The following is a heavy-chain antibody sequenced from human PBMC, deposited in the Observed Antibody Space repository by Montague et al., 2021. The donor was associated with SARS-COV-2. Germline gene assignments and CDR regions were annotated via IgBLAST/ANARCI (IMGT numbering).Heavy chain of an antibody. CDR2: IYYRGST. CDR3: AREDRWSWFDP. Sequence: SETLSLTCAVSGGSINSSNWCWIRQPPGKGLEWTGYIYYRGSTNYNHSLKTRVTISVDTSKNQFSLKLSSMTAADTAVYYCAREDRWSWFDPWGQGTLVIVSS. CDR1: GGSINSSN. J-gene: IGHJ5*02. D-gene: IGHD5-24*01. V-gene: IGHV4-59*01.